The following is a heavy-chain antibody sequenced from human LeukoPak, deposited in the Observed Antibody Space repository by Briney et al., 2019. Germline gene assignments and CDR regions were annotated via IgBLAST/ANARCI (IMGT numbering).Heavy chain of an antibody. CDR2: ISGSGGST. J-gene: IGHJ6*03. CDR3: AKDYRYYGSGSHMDV. V-gene: IGHV3-23*01. Sequence: GGSLRLSCAASGFTFSTYGMNWVRQAPGKGLEWVSAISGSGGSTFYADSVKGRFTISRDNSKNTLYLQMNSLRAEDTAVYYCAKDYRYYGSGSHMDVWGKGTTVTISS. D-gene: IGHD3-10*01. CDR1: GFTFSTYG.